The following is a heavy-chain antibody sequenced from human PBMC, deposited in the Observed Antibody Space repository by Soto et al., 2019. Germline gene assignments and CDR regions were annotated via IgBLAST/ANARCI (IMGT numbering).Heavy chain of an antibody. J-gene: IGHJ5*02. CDR3: GRIPDR. V-gene: IGHV4-30-2*01. CDR1: GGSISSAGYC. CDR2: IYHSGNT. D-gene: IGHD2-2*01. Sequence: SETLPLTCPFSGGSISSAGYCWSWIRTPPGNGLEWIGYIYHSGNTYNNPSLKTRVTISVARSKNQFPLNLHPVPAADPSVYYCGRIPDRWGQGTLVTISS.